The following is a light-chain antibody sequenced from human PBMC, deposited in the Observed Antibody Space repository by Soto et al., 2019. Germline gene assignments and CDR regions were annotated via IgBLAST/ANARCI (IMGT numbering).Light chain of an antibody. Sequence: DIQMTQSPSSLSASAGDRVTITCQASQDIKNYLNWYQQKSGKAPKLLIYDASDLETGVPSRFSGSGSGTDFTFTINSLQPEDIATYYCQQYDNLPLTFGGGTRWIS. V-gene: IGKV1-33*01. J-gene: IGKJ4*01. CDR2: DAS. CDR3: QQYDNLPLT. CDR1: QDIKNY.